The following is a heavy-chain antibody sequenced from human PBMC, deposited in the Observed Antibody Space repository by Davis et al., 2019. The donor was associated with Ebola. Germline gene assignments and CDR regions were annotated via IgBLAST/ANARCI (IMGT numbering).Heavy chain of an antibody. D-gene: IGHD6-19*01. CDR2: IYYSGST. V-gene: IGHV4-59*01. CDR1: GGSISRYY. CDR3: ARGAIAVAASFDY. Sequence: MPSETLSLTCTVSGGSISRYYWSWIRQPPGKGLEWIGYIYYSGSTNYNPSLKSRVTISVDTSKNQFSLKLSSVTAADTAVYYCARGAIAVAASFDYWGQGTLVTVSS. J-gene: IGHJ4*02.